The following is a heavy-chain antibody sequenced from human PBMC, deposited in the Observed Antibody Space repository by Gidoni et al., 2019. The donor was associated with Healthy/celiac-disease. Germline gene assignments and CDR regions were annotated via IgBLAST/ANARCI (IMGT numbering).Heavy chain of an antibody. J-gene: IGHJ6*03. Sequence: QVQLVQSGAEVKKPGASVKVSCKASGYTFTSYGISWVRQAPGQGLEWMGWISAYNGNTNYAQKLQGRVTMTTDTSTSTAYMELRSLRSDDTAVYYCARDVRRYMTTAYYYYMDVWGKGTTVTVSS. CDR2: ISAYNGNT. D-gene: IGHD4-17*01. CDR1: GYTFTSYG. CDR3: ARDVRRYMTTAYYYYMDV. V-gene: IGHV1-18*04.